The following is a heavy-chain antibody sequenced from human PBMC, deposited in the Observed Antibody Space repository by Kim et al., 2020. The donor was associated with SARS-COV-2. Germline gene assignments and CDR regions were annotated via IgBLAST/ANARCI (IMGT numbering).Heavy chain of an antibody. CDR3: SGICGTTSFPDDY. Sequence: GGSLRLSCAASGFTFSNYGVSWVRQAPGKGLEWVSAISFGGVTDYADSVRGRFTTSRDNPKSTVYLQMNSLRAEDTAVYYCSGICGTTSFPDDYWVQGTL. D-gene: IGHD2-2*01. CDR1: GFTFSNYG. J-gene: IGHJ4*02. V-gene: IGHV3-23*01. CDR2: ISFGGVT.